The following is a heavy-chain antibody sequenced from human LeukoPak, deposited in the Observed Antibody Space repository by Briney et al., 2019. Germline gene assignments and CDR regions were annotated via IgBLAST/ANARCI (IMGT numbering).Heavy chain of an antibody. CDR3: AREYSYGYFDY. D-gene: IGHD5-18*01. Sequence: GGSLRLSCAASGFAFSSSGMHWVRQAPGKGLEWVSAISGSGGSTYYADSVKGRFTISRGNSKNTLYLQMNSLRAEDTAVYYCAREYSYGYFDYWGQGTLVTVSS. CDR1: GFAFSSSG. CDR2: ISGSGGST. J-gene: IGHJ4*02. V-gene: IGHV3-23*01.